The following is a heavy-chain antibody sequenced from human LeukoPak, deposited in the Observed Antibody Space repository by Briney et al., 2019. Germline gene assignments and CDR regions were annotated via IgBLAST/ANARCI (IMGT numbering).Heavy chain of an antibody. D-gene: IGHD6-13*01. V-gene: IGHV4-4*07. CDR3: ARDSQQRSSTYYDL. J-gene: IGHJ5*02. CDR1: GGSISNYY. Sequence: SETLSLTCTVSGGSISNYYWSWIRQPAGKGLEWIGRIYSSGTTNYNPSLNSRVTMSVDTPKNQFSLKLSSVTAADTAVYYCARDSQQRSSTYYDLWGQGTLVTVSS. CDR2: IYSSGTT.